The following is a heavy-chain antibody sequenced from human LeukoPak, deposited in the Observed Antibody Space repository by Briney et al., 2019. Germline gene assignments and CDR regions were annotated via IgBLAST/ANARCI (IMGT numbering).Heavy chain of an antibody. D-gene: IGHD2-15*01. CDR2: ISGSGGST. CDR3: AKDRNPRYCSGGSCYITPIDY. CDR1: GFTFSSYG. J-gene: IGHJ4*02. Sequence: GGSLRLSCAASGFTFSSYGMSWVRQAPGKGLERVSAISGSGGSTYYADSVKGRFTISRDNSKNTLYLQMNSLRAEDTAVYYCAKDRNPRYCSGGSCYITPIDYWGQGTLVTVSS. V-gene: IGHV3-23*01.